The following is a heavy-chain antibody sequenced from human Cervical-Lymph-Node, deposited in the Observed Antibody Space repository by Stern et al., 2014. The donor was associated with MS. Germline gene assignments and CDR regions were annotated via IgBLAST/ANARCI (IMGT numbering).Heavy chain of an antibody. Sequence: QVQLVQSGGGVVQPGRSLRLACATAGFTLSYYGMARGRQAPGKGVEGGGLLWYEENKTYYTDAVKGRFTISRDTSKNTLYLQMDNLRAEDTAVYYCARDSRDYLNYYGLDVWGQGTTVTVS. CDR3: ARDSRDYLNYYGLDV. CDR1: GFTLSYYG. CDR2: LWYEENKT. J-gene: IGHJ6*02. D-gene: IGHD4-17*01. V-gene: IGHV3-33*01.